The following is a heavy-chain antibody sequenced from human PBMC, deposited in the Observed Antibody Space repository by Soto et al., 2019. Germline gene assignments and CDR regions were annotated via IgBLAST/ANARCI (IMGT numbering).Heavy chain of an antibody. Sequence: QVQLVESGGGVVQPGRSLRLSCAASGFTLTSSGMHWVRLAPGKGLDWVAVISYDGSTKYYADSVKGRFTISRDTSKNTVYLQMNSLRAEDTAVYYCAKDPATVIPLGAAGLDVWGQGTTVTVSS. CDR2: ISYDGSTK. CDR3: AKDPATVIPLGAAGLDV. CDR1: GFTLTSSG. D-gene: IGHD5-12*01. V-gene: IGHV3-30*18. J-gene: IGHJ6*02.